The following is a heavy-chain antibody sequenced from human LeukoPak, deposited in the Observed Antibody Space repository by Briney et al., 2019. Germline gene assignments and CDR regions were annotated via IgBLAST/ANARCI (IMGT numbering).Heavy chain of an antibody. J-gene: IGHJ4*02. CDR1: GFTFSAYA. CDR2: ISGGGGST. D-gene: IGHD5-18*01. V-gene: IGHV3-23*01. Sequence: PGGSLRLSCAASGFTFSAYAMTWVRQAPGKGLEWVSTISGGGGSTYYAASVKGRFTISRDNSKNTLYLQMNSLRAEDTAVYYCAKSPQGRIQLWLYWGQGTLVTVSS. CDR3: AKSPQGRIQLWLY.